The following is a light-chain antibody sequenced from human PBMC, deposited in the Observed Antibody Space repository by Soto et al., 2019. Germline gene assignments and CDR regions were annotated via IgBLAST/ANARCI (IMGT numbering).Light chain of an antibody. Sequence: QAVVAQERSLTVSPGWTVTLTCGSSTGAVTNGHYPYWLQQKPGQAPRTLIYDTTNRHSWKPARFSGSLLGGKAALTLSGAQPEDEAAYYCLLSYNGPYVFGTGTKVTVL. V-gene: IGLV7-46*01. CDR1: TGAVTNGHY. CDR3: LLSYNGPYV. CDR2: DTT. J-gene: IGLJ1*01.